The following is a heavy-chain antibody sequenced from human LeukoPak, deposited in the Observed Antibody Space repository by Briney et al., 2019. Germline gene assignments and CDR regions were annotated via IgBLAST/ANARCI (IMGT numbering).Heavy chain of an antibody. D-gene: IGHD5-24*01. CDR2: IKHDGSEK. Sequence: GALRLSCAASGFTCSSYYMSWVRQAPGEGLEWVANIKHDGSEKFYVDSVKGRFTISRDNAKNSLYLQMNSLRAEDTAVYYCARCRDGYKHFDYWGQGILVTVSS. J-gene: IGHJ4*02. V-gene: IGHV3-7*01. CDR1: GFTCSSYY. CDR3: ARCRDGYKHFDY.